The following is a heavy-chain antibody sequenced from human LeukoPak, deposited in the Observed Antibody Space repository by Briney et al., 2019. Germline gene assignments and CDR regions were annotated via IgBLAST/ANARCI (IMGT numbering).Heavy chain of an antibody. CDR2: IYYSGST. CDR1: GGSISSYY. J-gene: IGHJ4*02. Sequence: SETLSLTYTVSGGSISSYYWSWIRQPPGKGLEWIGYIYYSGSTNYNPSLKSRVTISVDTSKNQFSLKLSSVTAADTAVYYCARGYPKYYFDYWGQGTLVTVSS. CDR3: ARGYPKYYFDY. V-gene: IGHV4-59*01. D-gene: IGHD1-26*01.